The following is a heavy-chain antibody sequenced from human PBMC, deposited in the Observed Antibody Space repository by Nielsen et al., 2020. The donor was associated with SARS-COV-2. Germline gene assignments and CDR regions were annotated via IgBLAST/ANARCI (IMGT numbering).Heavy chain of an antibody. CDR3: AKDRSTHAFDI. D-gene: IGHD2-2*01. CDR2: IKQDGSNK. Sequence: GESLKISCAASGFTFSSYWMSWVRQAPGKGLEWVANIKQDGSNKYYADSVKGRFTISRDNSKNTLYLQMNSLRAEDTAVYYCAKDRSTHAFDIWGQGTMVTVSS. J-gene: IGHJ3*02. CDR1: GFTFSSYW. V-gene: IGHV3-7*01.